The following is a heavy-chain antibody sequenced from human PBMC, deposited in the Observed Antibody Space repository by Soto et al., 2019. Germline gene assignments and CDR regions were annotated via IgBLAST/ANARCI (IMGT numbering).Heavy chain of an antibody. V-gene: IGHV4-34*01. D-gene: IGHD2-8*02. Sequence: SETLSLTCAVYGGSFSGYYWTWIRQPPGTGLEWIGEIKHSGSTNYNPSLKIRVTISVDTSKNQFSLKLTSLTAADTAVYYCARDKITGLFDYWGQGTLVTVSS. CDR1: GGSFSGYY. J-gene: IGHJ4*02. CDR3: ARDKITGLFDY. CDR2: IKHSGST.